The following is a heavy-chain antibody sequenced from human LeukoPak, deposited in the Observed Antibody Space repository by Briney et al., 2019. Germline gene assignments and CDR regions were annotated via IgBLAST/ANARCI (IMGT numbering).Heavy chain of an antibody. J-gene: IGHJ3*02. CDR1: GGSISSSSYY. D-gene: IGHD2-21*02. CDR2: IYYSGST. CDR3: ARRSCGGDCYLDAFDI. Sequence: SETLSLTCTVSGGSISSSSYYWGWIRQPPGKGLGWIGSIYYSGSTNYNPSLKSRVTISVDTSKNQFSLKLSSVTAADTAVYYCARRSCGGDCYLDAFDIWGQGTMVTVSS. V-gene: IGHV4-39*07.